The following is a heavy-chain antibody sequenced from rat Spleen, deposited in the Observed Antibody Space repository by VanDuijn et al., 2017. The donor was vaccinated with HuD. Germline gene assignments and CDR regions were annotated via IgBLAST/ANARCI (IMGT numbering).Heavy chain of an antibody. CDR3: TRNWDY. CDR1: GFTFSDFF. CDR2: ISYEGIST. Sequence: EVQLVESGGGLVQPGRSLKLSCAASGFTFSDFFMAWVRQAPKKGLEWVASISYEGISTFYGDSVKGRFTISRDNAKDTLYLQLNSLRSEDTATYYCTRNWDYWGQGVMVTVSS. D-gene: IGHD3-6*01. V-gene: IGHV5-22*01. J-gene: IGHJ2*01.